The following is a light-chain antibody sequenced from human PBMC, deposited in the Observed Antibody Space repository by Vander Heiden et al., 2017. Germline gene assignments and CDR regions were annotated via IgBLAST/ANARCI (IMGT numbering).Light chain of an antibody. Sequence: EIVLPHSPGTLSLSPGERATLSCRASHGVTSRFLAWYQQKSGQAPRLLIYRASSRATGVPDRFSGSGSGTDYTLTISRLEPEDFGVYYCQQYGSSSWTFGQGTNVEIK. CDR1: HGVTSRF. J-gene: IGKJ1*01. CDR2: RAS. CDR3: QQYGSSSWT. V-gene: IGKV3-20*01.